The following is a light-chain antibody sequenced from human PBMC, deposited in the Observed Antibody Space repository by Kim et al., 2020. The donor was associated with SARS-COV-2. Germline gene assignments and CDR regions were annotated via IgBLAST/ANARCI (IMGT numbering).Light chain of an antibody. Sequence: ASGGDRVTITCRASQTINSWLAWYQQKPGKAPKLLIYRTSNLESGVPSRFSGSESGTEFTLTISSLQPDDFATYYCQQYNVYPLTFGGGTKVDIK. V-gene: IGKV1-5*03. CDR2: RTS. CDR3: QQYNVYPLT. CDR1: QTINSW. J-gene: IGKJ4*01.